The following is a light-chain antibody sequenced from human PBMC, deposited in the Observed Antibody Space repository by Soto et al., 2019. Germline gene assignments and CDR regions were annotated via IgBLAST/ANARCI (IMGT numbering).Light chain of an antibody. CDR3: LLYLGGAHV. V-gene: IGLV7-43*01. CDR1: TGAVTSGHY. Sequence: QAVVTQEPSLTVSPGGTVTLTCASSTGAVTSGHYLNWFQQKPGQAPRALIYNTSNKHSWTPARFSGSLLGGKAALTLSGVQPEDEAEYYCLLYLGGAHVFGTGTKLTVL. J-gene: IGLJ1*01. CDR2: NTS.